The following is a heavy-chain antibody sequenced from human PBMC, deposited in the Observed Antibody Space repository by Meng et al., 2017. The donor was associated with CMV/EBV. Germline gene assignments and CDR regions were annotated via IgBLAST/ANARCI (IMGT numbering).Heavy chain of an antibody. CDR3: ARRQQQLVRSYYYYGMDV. CDR1: GGTFSSYA. Sequence: SVKVSCKVSGGTFSSYAISWVRQAPGQGLEWMGGIIPILGIAKYAQKFQGRVTITADKSTSTAYMELSSLRSEDTAVYYCARRQQQLVRSYYYYGMDVWGQGTTVTVSS. J-gene: IGHJ6*02. D-gene: IGHD6-13*01. V-gene: IGHV1-69*10. CDR2: IIPILGIA.